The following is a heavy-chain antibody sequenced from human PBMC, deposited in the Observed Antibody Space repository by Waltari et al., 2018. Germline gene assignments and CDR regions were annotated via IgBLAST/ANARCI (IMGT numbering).Heavy chain of an antibody. D-gene: IGHD1-26*01. CDR3: AREGKWESHGVFFDY. J-gene: IGHJ4*02. V-gene: IGHV3-21*01. Sequence: EVQLVESGGGLVKPGGSLRLSCAASGFTFSSYSMNWVRQAPGKGLEWVSSISSSSSYIYYADSVKGRFTISRDNAKNSLYLQMNSLRAEDTAVYYCAREGKWESHGVFFDYWGQGTLVTVSS. CDR1: GFTFSSYS. CDR2: ISSSSSYI.